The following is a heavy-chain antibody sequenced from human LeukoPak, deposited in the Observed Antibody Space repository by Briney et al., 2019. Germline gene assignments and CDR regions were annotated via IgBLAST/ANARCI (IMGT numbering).Heavy chain of an antibody. V-gene: IGHV4-59*01. D-gene: IGHD6-6*01. J-gene: IGHJ6*02. CDR3: ARVAARYVGMDV. CDR1: AGSLNNSY. CDR2: IYYSGST. Sequence: PSETLSLTCTVSAGSLNNSYWSWIRPPPGKGLEWIGYIYYSGSTNYNPSLKSRATISVDTSKKQVSLNLSSVTAADTAVYYCARVAARYVGMDVWGQGTTVTVSS.